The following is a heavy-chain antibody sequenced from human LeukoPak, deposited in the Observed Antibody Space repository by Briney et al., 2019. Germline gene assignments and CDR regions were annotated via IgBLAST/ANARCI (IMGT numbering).Heavy chain of an antibody. Sequence: ASVKVSCKASGYTFTGYYMHWVRQAPGQGLEWMGWINPNGGGTNYAQKFQGRVTMTRDTSISTAYMELSRLRSDDTALYHCASGRWEPYDAFDIWGQGTMVTVSS. CDR1: GYTFTGYY. CDR2: INPNGGGT. V-gene: IGHV1-2*02. D-gene: IGHD1-26*01. J-gene: IGHJ3*02. CDR3: ASGRWEPYDAFDI.